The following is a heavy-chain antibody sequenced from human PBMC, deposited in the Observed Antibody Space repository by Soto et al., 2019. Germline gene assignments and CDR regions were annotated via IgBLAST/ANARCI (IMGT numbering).Heavy chain of an antibody. CDR3: AREVYCSSTSCYGYFYYGMDV. Sequence: ESGGGLVQPGGSLRLSCAASGFTFSSYWMSWVRQAPGKGLEWVANIKQDGSEKYYVDSVKGRFTISRDNAKNSLYLQMNSLRAEDTAVYYCAREVYCSSTSCYGYFYYGMDVWGQGTTVTVSS. J-gene: IGHJ6*02. D-gene: IGHD2-2*01. CDR2: IKQDGSEK. V-gene: IGHV3-7*01. CDR1: GFTFSSYW.